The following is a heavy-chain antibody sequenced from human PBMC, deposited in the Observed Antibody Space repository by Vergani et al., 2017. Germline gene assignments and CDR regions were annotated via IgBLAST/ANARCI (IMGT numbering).Heavy chain of an antibody. V-gene: IGHV3-49*04. CDR1: GFTFGDYA. Sequence: EVQLVESGGGLVQPGRSLRLSCTASGFTFGDYAMSWVRQAPGKGLEWVGFIRSKAYGGTTEYAASVKGRFTISRDDSKSIAYLQMNSLKTEDTAVYYCTRVLDYGDYSVRYFDYWGQGTLVTVSS. CDR3: TRVLDYGDYSVRYFDY. CDR2: IRSKAYGGTT. J-gene: IGHJ4*02. D-gene: IGHD4-17*01.